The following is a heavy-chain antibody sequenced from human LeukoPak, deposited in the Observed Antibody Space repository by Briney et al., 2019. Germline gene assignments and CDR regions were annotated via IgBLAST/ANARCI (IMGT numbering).Heavy chain of an antibody. CDR1: GFTFSSYS. Sequence: GGSLRLSCAASGFTFSSYSMNWVRQAPGKGLEWVSSISSSSSYIYYADSVKGRFTISRDNSKNTLYLQMNSLRAEDAAVYYCAKRGLAYCGGDCYSYYYYYMDVWGKGTTVTISS. CDR3: AKRGLAYCGGDCYSYYYYYMDV. J-gene: IGHJ6*03. CDR2: ISSSSSYI. D-gene: IGHD2-21*02. V-gene: IGHV3-21*04.